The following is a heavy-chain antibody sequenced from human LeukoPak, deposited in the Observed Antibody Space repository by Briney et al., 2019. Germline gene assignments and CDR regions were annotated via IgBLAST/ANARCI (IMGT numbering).Heavy chain of an antibody. V-gene: IGHV3-30-3*01. CDR2: ISYDGSDI. J-gene: IGHJ5*02. CDR1: EFTFSDHY. Sequence: PGGSLRLSCAASEFTFSDHYMDWVRQAPGKGLEWVAFISYDGSDIYYADSVKGRFTISRDNSKNTLYLQMNSLRVEDTAVYFCARDQPGTYTLSGAWGQGTLVTVSS. CDR3: ARDQPGTYTLSGA. D-gene: IGHD1-14*01.